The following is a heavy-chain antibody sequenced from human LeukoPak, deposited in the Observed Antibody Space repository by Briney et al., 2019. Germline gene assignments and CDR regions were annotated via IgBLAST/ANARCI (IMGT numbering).Heavy chain of an antibody. Sequence: SETLSLTCTVSGGSISSGGYYWSWIRQPPGKGLEWIGYIYHSGSTYYNPSLKSRVTISVDRSKNQFSLKLSSVTAADTAVYYCARNEGSAYDFWSGYFPFDYWGQGTLVTVSS. D-gene: IGHD3-3*01. CDR1: GGSISSGGYY. J-gene: IGHJ4*02. CDR3: ARNEGSAYDFWSGYFPFDY. CDR2: IYHSGST. V-gene: IGHV4-30-2*01.